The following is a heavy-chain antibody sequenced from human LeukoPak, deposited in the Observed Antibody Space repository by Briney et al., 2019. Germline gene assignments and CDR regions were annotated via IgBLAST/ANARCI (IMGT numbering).Heavy chain of an antibody. CDR2: IIQDGSVK. J-gene: IGHJ4*02. CDR3: ARNPPSLDY. CDR1: GFTLSSYW. V-gene: IGHV3-7*01. Sequence: GGSLRLSCAASGFTLSSYWMSWVRQAPGKGLEWVANIIQDGSVKYYVDSVKDRSTVSRDNAKNSLYLQMNSLRAEDTAVYYCARNPPSLDYWGQGILVTVSS.